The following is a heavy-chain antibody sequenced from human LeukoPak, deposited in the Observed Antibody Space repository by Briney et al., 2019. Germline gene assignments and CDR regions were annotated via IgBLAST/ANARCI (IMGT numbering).Heavy chain of an antibody. J-gene: IGHJ4*02. CDR2: INPNSGGT. D-gene: IGHD3-3*01. Sequence: ASVKVSCKASGYTFTGYYIHWVRQAPGQGLEWMGWINPNSGGTNYAQKFQGRVTMTRDTYISTAYMELSRLRSDDTAVYYCARDPYTIFGVVIASEFDYWGQGTLVTVSS. CDR3: ARDPYTIFGVVIASEFDY. CDR1: GYTFTGYY. V-gene: IGHV1-2*02.